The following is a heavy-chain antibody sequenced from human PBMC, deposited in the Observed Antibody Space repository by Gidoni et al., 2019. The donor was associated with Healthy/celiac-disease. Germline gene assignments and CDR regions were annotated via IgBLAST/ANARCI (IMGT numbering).Heavy chain of an antibody. CDR2: IYYSGSN. J-gene: IGHJ4*02. V-gene: IGHV4-30-4*01. CDR3: AREGGYCSGGSCYGYFDY. CDR1: GGSISSGDYY. D-gene: IGHD2-15*01. Sequence: QVQLQESGPGLVKPSQTLSLTCTVSGGSISSGDYYWSWIRQPPGQGLEWIGYIYYSGSNYYNPSLKSRVTISVDTSKNQFSLKRSSVTAADTAVYYCAREGGYCSGGSCYGYFDYWGQGTLVTVSS.